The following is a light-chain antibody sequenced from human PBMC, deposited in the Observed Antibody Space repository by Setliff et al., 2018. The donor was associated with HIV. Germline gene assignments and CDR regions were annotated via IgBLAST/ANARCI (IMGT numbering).Light chain of an antibody. V-gene: IGLV2-14*03. CDR1: SSDIGGYNY. J-gene: IGLJ1*01. CDR3: SAYTSSGSLGV. Sequence: QSVLPQPASVSGSPGQSITISCSGTSSDIGGYNYVSWYQQHPGKVPKLMIFDVSNRPSGVSNRFSGSKSGNTASLTISGLRAEDEADYYCSAYTSSGSLGVFGTGTKVTVL. CDR2: DVS.